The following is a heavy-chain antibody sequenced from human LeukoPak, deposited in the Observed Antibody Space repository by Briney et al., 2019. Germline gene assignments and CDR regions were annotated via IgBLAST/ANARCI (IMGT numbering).Heavy chain of an antibody. V-gene: IGHV1-2*02. J-gene: IGHJ2*01. CDR1: GYTFTGYY. D-gene: IGHD2-8*01. CDR2: INPNSGGT. Sequence: GASVKVSCKASGYTFTGYYMHWVRQAPGQGLEWMGWINPNSGGTNYAQKFQGRVTMTRDTPISTAYMELSRLRPDDTAVYYCATRQDGDWYFDLWGRGTLVTVSS. CDR3: ATRQDGDWYFDL.